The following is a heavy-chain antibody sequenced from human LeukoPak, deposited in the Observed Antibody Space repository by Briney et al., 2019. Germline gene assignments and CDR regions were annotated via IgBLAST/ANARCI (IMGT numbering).Heavy chain of an antibody. CDR1: GFTFSNAW. Sequence: GGSLRPSCAASGFTFSNAWMSWVRQAPGRGLEWVGRIKRKGDDGTIDYAAPVKGRLSVSRDDSKNMLYLQMNSLKSEDTAVYYCTAGTGRSDFDYWGQGTPVTVSS. CDR3: TAGTGRSDFDY. D-gene: IGHD3/OR15-3a*01. J-gene: IGHJ4*02. V-gene: IGHV3-15*01. CDR2: IKRKGDDGTI.